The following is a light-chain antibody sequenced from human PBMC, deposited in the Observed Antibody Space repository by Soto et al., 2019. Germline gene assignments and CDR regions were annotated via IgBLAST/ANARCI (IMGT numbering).Light chain of an antibody. CDR2: RNN. CDR1: SSNIGSNY. Sequence: QTVVTQPPSASGPPGQGVPIFFFGSSSNIGSNYVYWYQQLPGTAPKLLIYRNNQRPSGVPDRFSGSKSGTSASLAISGLRSEDEADYYCAAWDDSLSGYVVFGGGTKVTVL. CDR3: AAWDDSLSGYVV. V-gene: IGLV1-47*01. J-gene: IGLJ2*01.